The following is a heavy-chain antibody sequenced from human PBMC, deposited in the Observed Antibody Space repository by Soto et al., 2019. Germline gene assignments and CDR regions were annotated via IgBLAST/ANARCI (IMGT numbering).Heavy chain of an antibody. Sequence: SETLSLTCTVSGGSINSSTYYWGWIRQPPGKGLECIGSIYYSGSTYYNPSLKSRVTISVDTSKNQFSLKLSSVTAADTAVYYCARHLSSSGYSAYEYWGQVTLVTVS. J-gene: IGHJ4*02. D-gene: IGHD3-22*01. CDR3: ARHLSSSGYSAYEY. V-gene: IGHV4-39*01. CDR1: GGSINSSTYY. CDR2: IYYSGST.